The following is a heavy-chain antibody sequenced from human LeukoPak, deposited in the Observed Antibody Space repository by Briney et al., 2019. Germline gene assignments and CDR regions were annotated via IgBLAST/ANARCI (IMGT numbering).Heavy chain of an antibody. V-gene: IGHV1-69*01. J-gene: IGHJ6*03. D-gene: IGHD2-8*01. CDR1: GGTFSSYA. CDR2: IIPIFGTA. CDR3: ARVMKPCTNGVWGCLDYYYYYMDV. Sequence: SVKVSCKASGGTFSSYAISWVRQAPGQGLEWMGGIIPIFGTANYAQKFQGRVTITADESTSTAYMELSSLRSEDTAVYYCARVMKPCTNGVWGCLDYYYYYMDVWGKGTTVTVSS.